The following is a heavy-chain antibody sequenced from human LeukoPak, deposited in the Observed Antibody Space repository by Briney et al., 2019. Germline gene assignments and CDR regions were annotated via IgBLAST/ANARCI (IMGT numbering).Heavy chain of an antibody. CDR3: AIFPGSPAGGPRVY. V-gene: IGHV3-23*01. D-gene: IGHD1-26*01. CDR2: ISGSGGST. CDR1: GFTFSSYA. Sequence: GESLKISCAASGFTFSSYAMSWVRQAPGKGLEWVSAISGSGGSTYYADSVKGRFTISRDNSKNTLYLQMNSLKAEDTAVYYCAIFPGSPAGGPRVYWGQGTLVTVSS. J-gene: IGHJ4*02.